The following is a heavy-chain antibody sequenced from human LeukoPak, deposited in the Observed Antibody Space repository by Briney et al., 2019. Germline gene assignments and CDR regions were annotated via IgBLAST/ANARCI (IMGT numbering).Heavy chain of an antibody. CDR3: ARDGYQPRPYDY. CDR1: GFTFTSSA. V-gene: IGHV1-58*02. Sequence: SVKVSCKASGFTFTSSAMQWVRQARGQRLEWIGWIVVGSGNTNYAQKFQERVTITRDMSASTAYMELSRLRSDDTAVYYCARDGYQPRPYDYWGQGTLVTVSS. D-gene: IGHD2-2*01. CDR2: IVVGSGNT. J-gene: IGHJ4*02.